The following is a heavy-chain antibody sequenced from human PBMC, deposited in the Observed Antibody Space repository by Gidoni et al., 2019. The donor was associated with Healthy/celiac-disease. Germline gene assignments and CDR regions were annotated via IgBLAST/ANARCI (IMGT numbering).Heavy chain of an antibody. V-gene: IGHV2-26*01. CDR1: GFSLSNARMV. CDR2: IFSNDEK. CDR3: ARITPWFGEKNRDYYYYYMDV. J-gene: IGHJ6*03. D-gene: IGHD3-10*01. Sequence: QVTLKESGPVLVKPTETLTLTCPVSGFSLSNARMVLSWIRQPPGKALEWLAHIFSNDEKSYSTSLKSRLTISKDTSKSQVVLTMTNMDPVDTATYYCARITPWFGEKNRDYYYYYMDVWGKGTTVTVSS.